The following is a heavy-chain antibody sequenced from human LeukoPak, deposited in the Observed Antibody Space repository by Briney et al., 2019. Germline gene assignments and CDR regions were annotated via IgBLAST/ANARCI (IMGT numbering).Heavy chain of an antibody. Sequence: QTGGSLRLSCAASGFTFSSYDMHWVRQATGKGLEWVSAIGTAGDTYYPGSVKGRFTISRDNAKNTLYLQMNSLRAEDTAVYYCARDWFHAIDYWGQGTLVTVSS. D-gene: IGHD2/OR15-2a*01. CDR1: GFTFSSYD. CDR2: IGTAGDT. CDR3: ARDWFHAIDY. V-gene: IGHV3-13*01. J-gene: IGHJ4*02.